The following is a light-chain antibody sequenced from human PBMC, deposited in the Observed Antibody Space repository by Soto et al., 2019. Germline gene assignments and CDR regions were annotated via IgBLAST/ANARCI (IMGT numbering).Light chain of an antibody. J-gene: IGLJ1*01. V-gene: IGLV2-14*01. CDR1: SSDVGAYYS. Sequence: QSALTQPASVSGSPGQSITISCTGTSSDVGAYYSVSWYQHHPGKAPKLIIYGVTHRPSGVSNRFSGSKSGNTASLTISGLQAEDEADYHCSSYTSGSSHYVFGTGTRSPP. CDR3: SSYTSGSSHYV. CDR2: GVT.